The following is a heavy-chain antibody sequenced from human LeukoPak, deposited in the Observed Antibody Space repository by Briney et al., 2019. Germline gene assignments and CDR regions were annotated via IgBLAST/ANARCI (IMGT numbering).Heavy chain of an antibody. CDR3: ARGPLLGAFDI. V-gene: IGHV3-66*01. Sequence: GGSLRLSCAASGFTFSSYAMSWVRQAPGKGLEWVSVIYSGGSTYYADSVKGRFTISRDNSKNTLYLQMNSLRAEDTAVYYCARGPLLGAFDIWGQGTMVTVSS. CDR2: IYSGGST. J-gene: IGHJ3*02. CDR1: GFTFSSYA. D-gene: IGHD2-15*01.